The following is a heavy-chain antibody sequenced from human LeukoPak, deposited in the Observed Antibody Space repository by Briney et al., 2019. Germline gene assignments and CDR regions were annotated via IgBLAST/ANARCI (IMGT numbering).Heavy chain of an antibody. D-gene: IGHD4-17*01. CDR3: ARGHTVTTYYYYYGMDV. V-gene: IGHV4-34*01. CDR1: GGSFSGYY. CDR2: INHSGST. J-gene: IGHJ6*04. Sequence: NASETLSLTCAVYGGSFSGYYWSWIRQPPGKGLEWIGEINHSGSTNYNPSLKSRVTISVDTSKNQFSLKLSSVTAADTAVYYCARGHTVTTYYYYYGMDVWGKGTTVTVSS.